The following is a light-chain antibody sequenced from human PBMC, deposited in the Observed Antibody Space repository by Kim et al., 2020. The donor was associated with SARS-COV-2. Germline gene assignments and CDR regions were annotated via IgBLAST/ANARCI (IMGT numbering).Light chain of an antibody. J-gene: IGKJ1*01. Sequence: PGEKATLSCRASQIISSNYRAWYQQKPGQPPRLLIYGASSRATGIPDRFSGRGSETDFTLTISRLEPEDSAVYYCQKYGSSPPWTFGQGTKVDIK. CDR1: QIISSNY. V-gene: IGKV3-20*01. CDR3: QKYGSSPPWT. CDR2: GAS.